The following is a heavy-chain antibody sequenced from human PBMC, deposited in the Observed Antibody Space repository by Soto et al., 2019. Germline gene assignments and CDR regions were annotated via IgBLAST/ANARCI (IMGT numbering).Heavy chain of an antibody. J-gene: IGHJ4*02. CDR1: GFTFSSYS. D-gene: IGHD5-12*01. CDR3: ARDRSVEMATIAFDY. CDR2: ISSSSSYI. V-gene: IGHV3-21*01. Sequence: PGGSLRLSCAASGFTFSSYSMNWVRQAPGKGLEWVSSISSSSSYIYYADSVKGRFTIPRDNAKNSLYLQMNSLRAEDTAVYYCARDRSVEMATIAFDYWGQGTLVTVSS.